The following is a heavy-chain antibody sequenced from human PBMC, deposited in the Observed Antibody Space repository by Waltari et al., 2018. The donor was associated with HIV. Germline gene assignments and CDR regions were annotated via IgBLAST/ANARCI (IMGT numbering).Heavy chain of an antibody. CDR3: ARGRVDRSFDY. J-gene: IGHJ4*02. Sequence: QVQLQQWGAGLLKPSETLSLTCGVYGGSFSGYYWSWIRQPPGKGLEWSGESNQSGSTNYNPSLKSRVTISVDTSKNQFSLKLSSVTAADTAVYYCARGRVDRSFDYWGQGTLVTVSS. D-gene: IGHD5-12*01. CDR2: SNQSGST. V-gene: IGHV4-34*01. CDR1: GGSFSGYY.